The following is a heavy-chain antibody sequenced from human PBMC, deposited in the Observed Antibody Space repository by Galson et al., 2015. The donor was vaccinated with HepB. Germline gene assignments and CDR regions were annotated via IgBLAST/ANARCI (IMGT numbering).Heavy chain of an antibody. D-gene: IGHD3-22*01. Sequence: SVKVSCKVSGYTLTELSMHWVRQAPGKGLEWMGGFDPEDGETIYAQKFQGRVTMTEDTSTDTAYMELSSLRSEDTAVYYCARSHDSSGYLDYWGQGTLVTVSS. J-gene: IGHJ4*02. CDR1: GYTLTELS. V-gene: IGHV1-24*01. CDR2: FDPEDGET. CDR3: ARSHDSSGYLDY.